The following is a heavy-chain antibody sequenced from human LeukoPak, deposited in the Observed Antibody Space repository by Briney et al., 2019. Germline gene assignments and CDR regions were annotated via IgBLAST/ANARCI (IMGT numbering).Heavy chain of an antibody. CDR2: ISWDGGST. D-gene: IGHD6-13*01. V-gene: IGHV3-43*01. J-gene: IGHJ4*02. CDR3: AKSKSRRYSSSGIDY. Sequence: GSLRLSCAASGFTFDDYTMHWVRQAPGKGLEWVSLISWDGGSTYYADSVKGRFTISRDNSKNSLYLQMDSLRTEDTALYYCAKSKSRRYSSSGIDYWGQGTLVAVSS. CDR1: GFTFDDYT.